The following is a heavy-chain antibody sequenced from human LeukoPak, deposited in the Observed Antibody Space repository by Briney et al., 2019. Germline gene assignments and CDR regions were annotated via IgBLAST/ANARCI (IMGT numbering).Heavy chain of an antibody. J-gene: IGHJ5*02. CDR1: GYTFTSYY. CDR3: ARDPKGILTGFWFDP. CDR2: INPSGGST. V-gene: IGHV1-46*01. D-gene: IGHD3-9*01. Sequence: ASVKVSCKASGYTFTSYYMHWVRQAPGQGLEWMGIINPSGGSTSYAQKFQGRVTMTRDTSTSTVYMELSSLRSEDTAVYYCARDPKGILTGFWFDPWGQGTLVTVSS.